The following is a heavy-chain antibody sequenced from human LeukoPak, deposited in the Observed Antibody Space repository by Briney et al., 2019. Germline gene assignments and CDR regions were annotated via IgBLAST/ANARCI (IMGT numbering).Heavy chain of an antibody. CDR2: IYYSGST. CDR1: GGSISSYY. CDR3: ARDFFDY. V-gene: IGHV4-59*01. J-gene: IGHJ4*02. Sequence: PSETLSLTCTVPGGSISSYYWGWIRQPPGKGLEWIGYIYYSGSTNYNPSLKSRVTISVDTSKNQFSLKLSSVTAADTAVYYCARDFFDYWGQGTLVTVSS.